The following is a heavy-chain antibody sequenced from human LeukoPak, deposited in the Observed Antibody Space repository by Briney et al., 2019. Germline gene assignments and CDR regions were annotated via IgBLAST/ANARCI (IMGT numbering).Heavy chain of an antibody. Sequence: SETLSLTCTVSGGSISSYYWSWTRQPPGKGLEWIGYIYYSGSTNYNPSLKSRVTISVDTSKNQLSLKLSSVTAADTAVYYCATSSDDYSNSFDYWGQGTLVTVSS. V-gene: IGHV4-59*01. D-gene: IGHD4-11*01. CDR1: GGSISSYY. CDR3: ATSSDDYSNSFDY. CDR2: IYYSGST. J-gene: IGHJ4*02.